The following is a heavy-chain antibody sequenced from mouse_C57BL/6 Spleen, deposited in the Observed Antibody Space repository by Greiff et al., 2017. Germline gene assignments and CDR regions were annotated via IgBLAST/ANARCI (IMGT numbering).Heavy chain of an antibody. V-gene: IGHV5-17*01. CDR2: ISSGSSTI. Sequence: EVKLMESGGGLVKPGGSLKLSCAASGFTFSDYGMHWVRQAPEKGLEWVAYISSGSSTIYYADTVKGRFTISRDNAKNTLFLQMTSLRSEDTAMYYCASGIYYGSRYFDVWGTGTTVTVSS. CDR1: GFTFSDYG. D-gene: IGHD1-1*01. CDR3: ASGIYYGSRYFDV. J-gene: IGHJ1*03.